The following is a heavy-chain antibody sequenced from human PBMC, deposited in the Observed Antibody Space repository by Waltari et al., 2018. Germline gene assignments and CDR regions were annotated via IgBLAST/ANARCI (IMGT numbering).Heavy chain of an antibody. CDR3: ARDQGYCSGGSCSYYFDY. CDR2: IKQDGTEK. V-gene: IGHV3-7*01. D-gene: IGHD2-15*01. CDR1: GFTFSNYW. Sequence: EVELVESGGGLVQPGGSLRLSCVASGFTFSNYWMTWVRQAPGKGLEWVANIKQDGTEKYYVDSVKGRFTISRDNAKNSLYLQMNSLRAEDTAVYYCARDQGYCSGGSCSYYFDYWGQGTLVTVSS. J-gene: IGHJ4*02.